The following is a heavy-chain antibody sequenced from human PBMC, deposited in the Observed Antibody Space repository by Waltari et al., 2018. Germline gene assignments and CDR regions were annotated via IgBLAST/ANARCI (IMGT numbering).Heavy chain of an antibody. V-gene: IGHV4-38-2*02. Sequence: QVQLQESGPGLVKPSETLSLTCAVSGYSISSGYYWGWIRQPPGKGLEWIGSIYHSGSTDYNPSLKSRVTISVDTSKNQFSLKLSSVTAADTAVYYCARDARGCSGGSCYSNGMDVWGQGTTVTVSS. CDR1: GYSISSGYY. CDR3: ARDARGCSGGSCYSNGMDV. D-gene: IGHD2-15*01. J-gene: IGHJ6*02. CDR2: IYHSGST.